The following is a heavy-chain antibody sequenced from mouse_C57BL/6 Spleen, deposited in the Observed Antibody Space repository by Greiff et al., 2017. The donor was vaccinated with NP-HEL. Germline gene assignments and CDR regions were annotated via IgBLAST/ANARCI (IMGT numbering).Heavy chain of an antibody. J-gene: IGHJ3*01. Sequence: QVQLQQPGAELVRPGSSVKLSCKASGYTFTSYWMDWVKQRPGQGLEWIGNIYPSDSETHYNQKFKDKATLTVDKSSSTAYMQLSSLTSEDSAVYYCARGGGDVWFAYWGQGTLVTVSA. CDR3: ARGGGDVWFAY. CDR2: IYPSDSET. D-gene: IGHD3-3*01. V-gene: IGHV1-61*01. CDR1: GYTFTSYW.